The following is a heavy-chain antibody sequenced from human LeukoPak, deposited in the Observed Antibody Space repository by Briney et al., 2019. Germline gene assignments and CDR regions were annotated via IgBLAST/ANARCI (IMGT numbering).Heavy chain of an antibody. CDR1: GGSVSGISYY. J-gene: IGHJ4*02. CDR2: IYYSGSS. V-gene: IGHV4-39*01. Sequence: NPSETRSLTCSVSGGSVSGISYYWGWIRQPPGKGLEWIGNIYYSGSSYNNPSLESRVVISVDTSRNQFSLKLTSVTATDTAVYYCARQGAVGATGFDFWGQGILVTVSS. CDR3: ARQGAVGATGFDF. D-gene: IGHD1-26*01.